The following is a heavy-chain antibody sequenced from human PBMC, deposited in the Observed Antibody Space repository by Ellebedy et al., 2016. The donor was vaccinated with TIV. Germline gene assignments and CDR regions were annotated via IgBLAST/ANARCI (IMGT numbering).Heavy chain of an antibody. Sequence: SETLSLTCTVSGGSISSSSNYWGWIRQPPGKGLEWIGTIYYNGSTNYNPSLKSRVTISVDKSKNQFSLNLKSVTAADTAVYYCARRYSSSWYWFDLWGQGTLVSVSS. CDR3: ARRYSSSWYWFDL. V-gene: IGHV4-39*07. CDR2: IYYNGST. J-gene: IGHJ5*02. CDR1: GGSISSSSNY. D-gene: IGHD6-13*01.